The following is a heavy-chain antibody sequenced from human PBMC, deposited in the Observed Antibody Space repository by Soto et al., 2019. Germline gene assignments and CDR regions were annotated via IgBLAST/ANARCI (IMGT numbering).Heavy chain of an antibody. CDR2: ISAYNGNT. V-gene: IGHV1-18*01. D-gene: IGHD3-9*01. J-gene: IGHJ4*02. Sequence: QVQLVQSGAEVKKPGASVKVSCKASGYTFTNYGLTWVRQAPGQGPEWVGWISAYNGNTHYAQKLQGRVAMTTDTSPSTAYMELRSLSSDDTAVYYCARPQNDILTDSYTNYFDSWGPGTPVTVSS. CDR3: ARPQNDILTDSYTNYFDS. CDR1: GYTFTNYG.